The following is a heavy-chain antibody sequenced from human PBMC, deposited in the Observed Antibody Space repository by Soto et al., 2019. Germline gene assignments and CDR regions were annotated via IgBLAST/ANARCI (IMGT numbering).Heavy chain of an antibody. Sequence: GGSLRLSCETSGFTFSGYSMNWVRQAPGKGLEWLSYISTNGGTVYHADSVRGRFTISRDNAKSSLYLQMNSLRDDDTAVYYCTRGDGSRGNYWGQGTQLTVYS. CDR2: ISTNGGTV. J-gene: IGHJ4*02. D-gene: IGHD1-26*01. V-gene: IGHV3-48*02. CDR3: TRGDGSRGNY. CDR1: GFTFSGYS.